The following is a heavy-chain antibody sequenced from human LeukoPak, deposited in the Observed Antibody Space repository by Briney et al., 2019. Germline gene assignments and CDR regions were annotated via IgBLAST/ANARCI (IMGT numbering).Heavy chain of an antibody. D-gene: IGHD5-18*01. J-gene: IGHJ4*02. Sequence: SETLSLTCTVSGGSISSGGYYWSWIRQYPGKGLEWIGHISYSGSTYYNPSLNSRVTISVGTSKSQFSLKLSSVTDADTAVYYCARVRGYSYGELDYWGRGTLVTVSS. V-gene: IGHV4-31*03. CDR2: ISYSGST. CDR3: ARVRGYSYGELDY. CDR1: GGSISSGGYY.